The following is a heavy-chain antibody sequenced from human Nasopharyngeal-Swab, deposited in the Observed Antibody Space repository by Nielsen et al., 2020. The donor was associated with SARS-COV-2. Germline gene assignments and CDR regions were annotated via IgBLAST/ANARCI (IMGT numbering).Heavy chain of an antibody. D-gene: IGHD3-22*01. J-gene: IGHJ4*02. V-gene: IGHV4-30-4*01. CDR2: IYYSGST. Sequence: SETLSLTCTVSGGSISSGDYYWSWIRQPPGKGLEWIGYIYYSGSTYYNPSLKSRVTISVDTSKNQFSLKLSSVTAADTAVYYCARDAPPHDSSGGRVRYFDYWGQGTLVTVSS. CDR3: ARDAPPHDSSGGRVRYFDY. CDR1: GGSISSGDYY.